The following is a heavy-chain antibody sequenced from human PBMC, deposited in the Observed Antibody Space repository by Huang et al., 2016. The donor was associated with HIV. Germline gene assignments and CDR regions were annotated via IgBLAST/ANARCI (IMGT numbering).Heavy chain of an antibody. CDR1: GFPFNYAW. D-gene: IGHD3-16*01. V-gene: IGHV3-15*01. CDR3: TTQYYDTDVRSAVSY. CDR2: IKTKSDGGTT. Sequence: EVQLVQSGGDLVKPGGSLSLSCAVSGFPFNYAWMTGVRKGSGKGLEWVGRIKTKSDGGTTDYAAAVKGRFTISRDDSRKTLYLEMNSLKDEDTAVYYCTTQYYDTDVRSAVSYWGQGTLVTVSS. J-gene: IGHJ4*02.